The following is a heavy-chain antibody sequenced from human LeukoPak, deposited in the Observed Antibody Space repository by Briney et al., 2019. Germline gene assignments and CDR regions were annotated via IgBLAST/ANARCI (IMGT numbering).Heavy chain of an antibody. D-gene: IGHD6-19*01. CDR3: ATEKVAVDGPRFDP. CDR1: GGSFSSHY. V-gene: IGHV4-59*11. Sequence: SETLSLTCLVSGGSFSSHYWTWIRQPPGKGLEWIGYISYSGSTNYNPSLKSRVTMSVDTSKNHFSLKLTAVTAADTAVYYCATEKVAVDGPRFDPWGQGTLVTVSS. J-gene: IGHJ5*02. CDR2: ISYSGST.